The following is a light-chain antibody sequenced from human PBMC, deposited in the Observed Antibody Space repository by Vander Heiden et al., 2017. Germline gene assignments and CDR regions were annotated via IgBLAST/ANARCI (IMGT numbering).Light chain of an antibody. J-gene: IGLJ2*01. CDR1: KLGDKY. CDR3: QAWDSSTYVV. CDR2: QDS. V-gene: IGLV3-1*01. Sequence: SYELTQPPSVSVSPGQTASITCSGDKLGDKYACWYQKKPGHSPVLVIYQDSKRPSGIPERFSGSNSGNTATLTISATQAMDEADYYCQAWDSSTYVVFGGGTKLTVL.